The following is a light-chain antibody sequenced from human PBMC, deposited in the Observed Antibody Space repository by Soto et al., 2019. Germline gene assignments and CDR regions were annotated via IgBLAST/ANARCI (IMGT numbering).Light chain of an antibody. J-gene: IGKJ4*01. V-gene: IGKV3-20*01. CDR2: GAS. Sequence: EIVLTQSPGTLSLSPGERAALSCRASESVNTNYLAWYQQIPGQAPRVLIYGASSRATGIPDRFSGSGSGTDFTLTISRLEPEDFAVYYCQQYGSSPLTFGGGTKVEIK. CDR3: QQYGSSPLT. CDR1: ESVNTNY.